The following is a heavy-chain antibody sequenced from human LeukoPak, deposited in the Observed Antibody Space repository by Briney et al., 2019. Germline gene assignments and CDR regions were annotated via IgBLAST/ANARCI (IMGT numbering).Heavy chain of an antibody. J-gene: IGHJ3*02. CDR1: GYTFTGYR. V-gene: IGHV1-2*02. CDR2: INPSRGGT. Sequence: ASEKVSRKASGYTFTGYRMHWVGQAPAPGREGIGWINPSRGGTNYAQKFLGRVTMTRDTSISTAYMELSGLRSDGAAVYYCARLTYYDFWSGYNYAFDIWGQGTMVTVSS. D-gene: IGHD3-3*01. CDR3: ARLTYYDFWSGYNYAFDI.